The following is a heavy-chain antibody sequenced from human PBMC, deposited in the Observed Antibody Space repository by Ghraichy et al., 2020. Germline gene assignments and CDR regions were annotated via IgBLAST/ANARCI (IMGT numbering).Heavy chain of an antibody. CDR3: ARVDCSSTSCYHRTQGWFDP. CDR2: IHYSGST. Sequence: SETLSLTCSVSGGSISGSPYYWGWIRQSPGKGLELIGSIHYSGSTYHYPSLKSRVTISVDTSKNQFSLKLSSVTAADTAVYYCARVDCSSTSCYHRTQGWFDPWGQGTLVTVSS. CDR1: GGSISGSPYY. J-gene: IGHJ5*02. D-gene: IGHD2-2*01. V-gene: IGHV4-39*01.